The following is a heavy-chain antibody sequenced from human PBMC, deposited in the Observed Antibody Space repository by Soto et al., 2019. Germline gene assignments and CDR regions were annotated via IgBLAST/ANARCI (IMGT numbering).Heavy chain of an antibody. CDR1: GYTFTSYW. J-gene: IGHJ4*02. D-gene: IGHD6-19*01. Sequence: PGESLKISCKGSGYTFTSYWIAWVSQMPGKGLEWMGIIYPGDSDTRYSPSFQGQVSISADKSISTAYLQWSSLKASDTAMYYCARQDGSALYYFDYWGQGTLVTVSS. CDR2: IYPGDSDT. CDR3: ARQDGSALYYFDY. V-gene: IGHV5-51*01.